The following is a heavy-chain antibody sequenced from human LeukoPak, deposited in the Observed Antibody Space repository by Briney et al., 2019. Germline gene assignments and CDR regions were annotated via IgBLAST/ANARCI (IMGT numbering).Heavy chain of an antibody. CDR1: GFTFSSYA. D-gene: IGHD6-19*01. V-gene: IGHV3-23*01. CDR2: ISGSGGST. Sequence: GGSLRLSCAASGFTFSSYAMSWVRQAPGKGLEWVSAISGSGGSTYYADSVKGRFTISRDNSKNTLYLQMNSLRAEDTAVYYCASQGEQRYSSGWPPFDYWGQGTLVTVSS. J-gene: IGHJ4*02. CDR3: ASQGEQRYSSGWPPFDY.